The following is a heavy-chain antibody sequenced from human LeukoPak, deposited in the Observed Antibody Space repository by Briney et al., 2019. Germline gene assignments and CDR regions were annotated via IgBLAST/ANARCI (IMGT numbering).Heavy chain of an antibody. CDR1: GFTVSSNY. Sequence: TGGSLRLSCAASGFTVSSNYMSWVRQSPGKGLEWVSVIYSGDNACYAASVKGRFTISRDNSKNTLYLQMNSLRADDTAMYYCARDSDGGYNHYFDYWGQGTLVTVSS. V-gene: IGHV3-53*01. CDR2: IYSGDNA. D-gene: IGHD5-24*01. J-gene: IGHJ4*02. CDR3: ARDSDGGYNHYFDY.